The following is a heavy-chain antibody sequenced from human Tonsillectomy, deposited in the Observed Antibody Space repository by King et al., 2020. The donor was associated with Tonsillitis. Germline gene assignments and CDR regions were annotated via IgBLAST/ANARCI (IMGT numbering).Heavy chain of an antibody. CDR1: GFTFSNFG. D-gene: IGHD3-22*01. V-gene: IGHV3-33*01. CDR3: ARNYDSSGNYYYYGMDV. J-gene: IGHJ6*02. CDR2: IWYDGSKK. Sequence: VQLVESGGGVVQPGRSLRVSCAASGFTFSNFGMHWVRQAPGKGLEWVAVIWYDGSKKYYADSVKGRFTISRDNSKNTLYLQMNSLRAEDTAVYYCARNYDSSGNYYYYGMDVWGQGTTVIVSS.